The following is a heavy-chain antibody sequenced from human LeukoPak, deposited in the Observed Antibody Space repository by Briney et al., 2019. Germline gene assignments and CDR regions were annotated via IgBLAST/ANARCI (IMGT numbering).Heavy chain of an antibody. J-gene: IGHJ5*02. CDR2: IIPIFGTA. V-gene: IGHV1-69*13. CDR1: GGTFSSYA. Sequence: ASVKVSCKASGGTFSSYAISWVRQAPGQGLEWMGGIIPIFGTANYAQKFQGRVTITADESTSTAYMELSSLRSEDTAVYYCAREHGDRLNWFDPWGQGTLVTVSS. D-gene: IGHD4-17*01. CDR3: AREHGDRLNWFDP.